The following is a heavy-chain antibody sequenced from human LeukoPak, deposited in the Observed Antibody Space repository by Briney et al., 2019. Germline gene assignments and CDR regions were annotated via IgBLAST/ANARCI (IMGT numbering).Heavy chain of an antibody. V-gene: IGHV4-59*01. J-gene: IGHJ4*02. CDR2: IYYSGST. CDR1: GGSISSYY. D-gene: IGHD4-17*01. Sequence: SETLSLTCTVSGGSISSYYWSWIRQPPGKGLEWIGYIYYSGSTNYNPSLKSRVTISVDTSKNQFSLKLSSVTAADTAVYYCARDSWDMTTEYWGQGTLVTVSS. CDR3: ARDSWDMTTEY.